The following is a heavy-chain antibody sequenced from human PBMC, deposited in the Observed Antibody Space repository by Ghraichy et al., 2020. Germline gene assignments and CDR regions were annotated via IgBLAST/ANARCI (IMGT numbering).Heavy chain of an antibody. CDR1: GFSLSTSGVG. CDR3: AHSEQRITMVRGVIIPPLYWYFDL. J-gene: IGHJ2*01. Sequence: SGPTLVKPTQTLTLTCTFSGFSLSTSGVGVGWIRQPPGKALEWLALIYWDDDKRYSPSLKSRLTITKDTSKNQVVLTMTNMDPVDTATYYCAHSEQRITMVRGVIIPPLYWYFDLWGRGTLVTVSS. CDR2: IYWDDDK. D-gene: IGHD3-10*01. V-gene: IGHV2-5*02.